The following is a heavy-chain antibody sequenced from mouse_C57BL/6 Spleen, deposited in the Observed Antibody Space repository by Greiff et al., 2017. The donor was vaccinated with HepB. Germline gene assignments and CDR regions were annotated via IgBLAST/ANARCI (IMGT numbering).Heavy chain of an antibody. CDR3: ARNGRDYYAMDY. V-gene: IGHV5-12*01. J-gene: IGHJ4*01. D-gene: IGHD4-1*01. Sequence: EVKLMESGGGLVQPGGSLKLSCAASGFTFSDYYMYWVRQTPEKRLEWVAYISNGGGSTYYPDTVKGRFTISRDNAKNTLYLQMSRLKSEDTAMYYCARNGRDYYAMDYWGQGTSVTVSS. CDR1: GFTFSDYY. CDR2: ISNGGGST.